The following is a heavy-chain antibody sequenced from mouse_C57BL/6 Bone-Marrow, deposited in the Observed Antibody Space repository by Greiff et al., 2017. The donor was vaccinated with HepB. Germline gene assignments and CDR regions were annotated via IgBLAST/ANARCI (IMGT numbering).Heavy chain of an antibody. J-gene: IGHJ4*01. CDR3: TRSYDGYLSYYAMDY. Sequence: EVKVEESGGGLVQPGGSMKLSCAASGFTFSDAWMDWVRQSPEKGLEWVAEIRNKANNLATYYAGSVKGRFTISRDDSKSSVYLQMNSLRAEDTDIYYCTRSYDGYLSYYAMDYWGQGTSVTVSS. D-gene: IGHD2-3*01. CDR1: GFTFSDAW. CDR2: IRNKANNLAT. V-gene: IGHV6-6*01.